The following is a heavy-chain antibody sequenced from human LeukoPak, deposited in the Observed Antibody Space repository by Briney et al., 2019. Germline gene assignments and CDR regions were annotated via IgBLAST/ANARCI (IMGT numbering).Heavy chain of an antibody. V-gene: IGHV3-15*01. CDR2: IKSKTNGGTP. CDR1: GFTFTSYT. Sequence: GGSLRLSCAASGFTFTSYTMTWVRQAPGKGLEWVGRIKSKTNGGTPDYAAPVKGRFTISRDDSKSTLYLQMNSLETEDTATYYCATEGGSGWYGHFDHWGRGTLVTVSS. J-gene: IGHJ4*02. CDR3: ATEGGSGWYGHFDH. D-gene: IGHD6-19*01.